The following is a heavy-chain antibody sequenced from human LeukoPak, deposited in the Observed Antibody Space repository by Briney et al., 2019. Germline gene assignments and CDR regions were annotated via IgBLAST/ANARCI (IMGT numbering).Heavy chain of an antibody. CDR1: GGSFSSSSYY. V-gene: IGHV4-39*07. CDR3: ARDTAAAGTSSDY. J-gene: IGHJ4*02. D-gene: IGHD6-13*01. Sequence: SETLSLTCTVSGGSFSSSSYYWGWIRQPPGKGLEWIVSIYYSGSTYYNPSLKIRVTISVDTSKNQFSLKLSSVTAADTAVYYCARDTAAAGTSSDYWGQGTLVTVSS. CDR2: IYYSGST.